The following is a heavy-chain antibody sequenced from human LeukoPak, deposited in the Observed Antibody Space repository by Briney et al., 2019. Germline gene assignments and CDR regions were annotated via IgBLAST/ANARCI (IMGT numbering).Heavy chain of an antibody. CDR1: GFTFSNYG. J-gene: IGHJ4*02. Sequence: GRSLTLSCAASGFTFSNYGTQWVRQAPGQGLEWVAVIWYDGSKKYYADSVKGRFIISRDDSKNTLYLQMNSLRAEDTALYYCARDYCSTTTCLDYWGRGTLVTVSP. D-gene: IGHD2-2*01. CDR2: IWYDGSKK. V-gene: IGHV3-33*01. CDR3: ARDYCSTTTCLDY.